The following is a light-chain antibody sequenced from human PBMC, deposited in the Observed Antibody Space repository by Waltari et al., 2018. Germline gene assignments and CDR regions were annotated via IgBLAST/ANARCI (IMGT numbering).Light chain of an antibody. V-gene: IGKV3-15*01. CDR3: QQYNRWPPIT. J-gene: IGKJ5*01. CDR1: QSIATN. Sequence: EVVMTPSPATLSVSPGGRATLSCRASQSIATNLAWYQQRRGQAPRLLIFDASTRATSISGRFSGSGSGTEFTLTISSLQSEDSAVYYCQQYNRWPPITFGQGTRLEIK. CDR2: DAS.